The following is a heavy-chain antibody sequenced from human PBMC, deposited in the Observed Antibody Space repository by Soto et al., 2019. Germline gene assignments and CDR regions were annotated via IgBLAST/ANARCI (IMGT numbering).Heavy chain of an antibody. Sequence: EVQLLESGGGLVQPGGSLRLSCAASGFTFSSNAMSWVRQAPGKGLEWVSSISNSGGSTDYANSVKGRFTISRDNSKNTIYLEMNNLRAEGTALYYCAKHRGDYDVSGGVDIWGQGTIVTVSS. CDR1: GFTFSSNA. J-gene: IGHJ3*02. D-gene: IGHD2-21*02. CDR3: AKHRGDYDVSGGVDI. V-gene: IGHV3-23*01. CDR2: ISNSGGST.